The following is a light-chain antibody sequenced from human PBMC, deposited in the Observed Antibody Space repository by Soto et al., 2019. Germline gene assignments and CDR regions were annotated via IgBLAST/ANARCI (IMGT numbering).Light chain of an antibody. CDR3: AAWDDSLSGVV. J-gene: IGLJ2*01. Sequence: QPVLTQPPSASGTPGQRVTISCSGSSSNIGSNYVYWYQQLPGTAPQLLIYRNNQRPSGVPVRFSGSKSGTSASLAISGLRSEDEADYYCAAWDDSLSGVVFGGGTKLTVL. CDR2: RNN. V-gene: IGLV1-47*01. CDR1: SSNIGSNY.